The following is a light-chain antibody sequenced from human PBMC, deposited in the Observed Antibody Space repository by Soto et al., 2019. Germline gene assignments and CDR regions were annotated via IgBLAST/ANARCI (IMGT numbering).Light chain of an antibody. V-gene: IGKV3-15*01. CDR2: DAS. CDR3: HQYTSWPLT. CDR1: QNVRKN. Sequence: EIVMTQSPATLSVSPGERATLSCRASQNVRKNLAWYQHKPGQVPRLLIFDASNRATGVPVRFSGSGSVTEFTLTISSLQSEDFAVYYCHQYTSWPLTFGGGTKVEIK. J-gene: IGKJ4*01.